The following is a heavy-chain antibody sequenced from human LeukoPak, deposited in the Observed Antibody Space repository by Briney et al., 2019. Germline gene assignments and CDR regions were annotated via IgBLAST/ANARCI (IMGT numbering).Heavy chain of an antibody. CDR1: GFTFDDYA. J-gene: IGHJ3*02. CDR2: ISWNSGSI. Sequence: PGGSLRLSCAASGFTFDDYAMHWVRQAPGKGLEWVSGISWNSGSIGYADSVKGRFTISRDNAKNSLYLQMNSLRAEDTAVYYCARWGSAFDIWGQGTMVTVSS. CDR3: ARWGSAFDI. V-gene: IGHV3-9*01. D-gene: IGHD3-16*01.